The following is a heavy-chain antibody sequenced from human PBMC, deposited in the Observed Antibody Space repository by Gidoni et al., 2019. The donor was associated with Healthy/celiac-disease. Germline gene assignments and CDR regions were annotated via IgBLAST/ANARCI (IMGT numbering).Heavy chain of an antibody. CDR1: GGSISSYY. J-gene: IGHJ6*02. CDR2: IYTSGST. D-gene: IGHD2-15*01. V-gene: IGHV4-4*07. Sequence: QVQLQESGPGLVKPSETLSLTCPVSGGSISSYYWSWIRQPAGKGLEWIGRIYTSGSTNYNPSLKSRVTMSVDTSKNQFSLKLSSVTAADTAVYYCARVAANRDDYYYYGMDVWGQGTTVTVSS. CDR3: ARVAANRDDYYYYGMDV.